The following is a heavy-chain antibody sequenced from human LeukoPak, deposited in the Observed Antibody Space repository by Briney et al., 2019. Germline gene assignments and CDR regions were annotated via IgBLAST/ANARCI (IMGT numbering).Heavy chain of an antibody. CDR3: ARDIGPNYDSSGYYLNWFDP. D-gene: IGHD3-22*01. V-gene: IGHV4-4*07. Sequence: PSETLSLTCTVSGGSISSYYWSWIRQPAGKGLEWIGRIYTSGSTNYNPSLKSRVTMSVDTSKNQFSLKLSSVTAAGTAVYYCARDIGPNYDSSGYYLNWFDPWGQGTLVTVSS. CDR2: IYTSGST. CDR1: GGSISSYY. J-gene: IGHJ5*02.